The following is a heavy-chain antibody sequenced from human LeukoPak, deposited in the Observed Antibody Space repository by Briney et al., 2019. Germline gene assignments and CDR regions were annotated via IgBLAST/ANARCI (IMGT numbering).Heavy chain of an antibody. Sequence: GGSLRLSCAASGITFSNYWMHWVRQAPGKGLVWVSRINSDGSGTTYADSVKGRFTISRDNAKNTLYLQMNSLRSEDTAVYYCARGRGYCSGGSCYLDAFDIWGQGTMVTVSS. CDR3: ARGRGYCSGGSCYLDAFDI. D-gene: IGHD2-15*01. V-gene: IGHV3-74*01. CDR2: INSDGSGT. J-gene: IGHJ3*02. CDR1: GITFSNYW.